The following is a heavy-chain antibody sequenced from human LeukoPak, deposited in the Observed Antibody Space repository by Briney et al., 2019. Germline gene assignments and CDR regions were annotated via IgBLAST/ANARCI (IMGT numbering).Heavy chain of an antibody. V-gene: IGHV4-39*07. CDR2: IYYSGST. Sequence: PSETLSLTCTVSGGSISSSSYYWGWIRQPPGKGLEWIGSIYYSGSTNYNPSLKSRVTISVDTSKNQFSLKLSSVTAADTAVYYCARDLYSSSWLNYFDYWGQGTLVTVSS. CDR1: GGSISSSSYY. CDR3: ARDLYSSSWLNYFDY. D-gene: IGHD6-13*01. J-gene: IGHJ4*02.